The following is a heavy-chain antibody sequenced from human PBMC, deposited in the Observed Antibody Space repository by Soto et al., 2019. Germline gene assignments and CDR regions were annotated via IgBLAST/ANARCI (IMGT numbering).Heavy chain of an antibody. D-gene: IGHD2-15*01. V-gene: IGHV1-69*02. J-gene: IGHJ6*02. CDR2: IIPILGIA. Sequence: GASVKVSCKASGGTFSSYTISWVRQAPGQGLEWMGRIIPILGIANYAQKFQGRVTITADKSTSTAYMELSSLRSEDTAVYYCEARYGCSGGSCYPVGYYYGMDFSGQGSTVTVSS. CDR1: GGTFSSYT. CDR3: EARYGCSGGSCYPVGYYYGMDF.